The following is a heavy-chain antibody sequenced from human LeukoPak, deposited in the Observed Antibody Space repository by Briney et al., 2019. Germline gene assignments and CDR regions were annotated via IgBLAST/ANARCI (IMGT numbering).Heavy chain of an antibody. CDR2: IPGSGDST. D-gene: IGHD1-26*01. V-gene: IGHV3-23*01. Sequence: GGSLRLSCAASGFTFSSYAMSWVRQAPGKGLERVSAIPGSGDSTNYADSVKGRFTISRDNSKNTLYLQMNSLRAEDTAVYYCAKRSGVSYGYFDSWGQGTLVTVSS. CDR3: AKRSGVSYGYFDS. J-gene: IGHJ4*02. CDR1: GFTFSSYA.